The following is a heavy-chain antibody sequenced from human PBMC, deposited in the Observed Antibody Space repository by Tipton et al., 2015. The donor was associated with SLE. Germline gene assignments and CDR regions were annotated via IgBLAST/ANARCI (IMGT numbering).Heavy chain of an antibody. D-gene: IGHD1-7*01. Sequence: TLSLTCIVSGGSISSHYWSWIRQPPGKGLEWIGYIYYSGSTYYNPSLKSRVTISVDTSKNQFSLKLSSVTAADTAVYYCARAKTGTTYYYYYYGMDVWGQGTTVTVSS. CDR3: ARAKTGTTYYYYYYGMDV. J-gene: IGHJ6*02. CDR2: IYYSGST. CDR1: GGSISSHY. V-gene: IGHV4-59*11.